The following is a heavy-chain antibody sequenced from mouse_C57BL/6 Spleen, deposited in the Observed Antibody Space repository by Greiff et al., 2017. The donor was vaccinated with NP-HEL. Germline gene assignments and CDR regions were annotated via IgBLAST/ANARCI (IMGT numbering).Heavy chain of an antibody. V-gene: IGHV1-52*01. J-gene: IGHJ4*01. CDR3: ARGAYYSNYNYAMDY. Sequence: QVQLKQPGAELVRPGSSVKLSCKASGYTFTSYWMHWVKQRPIQGLEWIGSIDPSDSETHYNQKFKDKATLTVDKSSSTAYMQLSSLTSEDSAVYYCARGAYYSNYNYAMDYWGQGTSVTVSS. CDR1: GYTFTSYW. CDR2: IDPSDSET. D-gene: IGHD2-5*01.